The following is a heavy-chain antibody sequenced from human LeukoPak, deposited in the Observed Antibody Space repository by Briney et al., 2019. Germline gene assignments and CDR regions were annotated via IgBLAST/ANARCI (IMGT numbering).Heavy chain of an antibody. J-gene: IGHJ5*02. D-gene: IGHD2-15*01. CDR2: IWYDGSNK. Sequence: GRSLRLSCAASGFTFSSYGMHWVRQAPGKGLEWVAVIWYDGSNKYYADSVKGRFTISRDNSKNTLYLQMNSLRAEDTAVYYCAKDRLKYCSGGSCYGGSWLDPWGQGTLVTVSS. CDR3: AKDRLKYCSGGSCYGGSWLDP. CDR1: GFTFSSYG. V-gene: IGHV3-33*06.